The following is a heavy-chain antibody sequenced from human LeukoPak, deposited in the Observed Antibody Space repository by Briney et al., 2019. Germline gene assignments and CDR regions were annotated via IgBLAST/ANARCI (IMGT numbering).Heavy chain of an antibody. J-gene: IGHJ4*02. Sequence: GASVQVSCKASGYTFTGYCMHWVRQAPGQGLEWMGWINPKSGGTNYAQKFQGRVTMTRDTSISTTYMELGRLRSDDTAVYYCSRDLGISGWYAPPLGYFDYWGQGTLVTVSS. V-gene: IGHV1-2*02. CDR3: SRDLGISGWYAPPLGYFDY. CDR1: GYTFTGYC. D-gene: IGHD6-19*01. CDR2: INPKSGGT.